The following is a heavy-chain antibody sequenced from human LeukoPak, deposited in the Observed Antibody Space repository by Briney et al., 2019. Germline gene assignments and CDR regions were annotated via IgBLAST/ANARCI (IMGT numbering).Heavy chain of an antibody. CDR1: GYTFTSYG. CDR2: ISAYNGNT. CDR3: ARGLYYYGSGSYLVQEDYYYYYMDV. J-gene: IGHJ6*03. V-gene: IGHV1-18*01. Sequence: GASVKVSCKASGYTFTSYGISWVRQAPGQGLEWTGWISAYNGNTNYAQKLQGRVTMTTDTSTSTAYMELRSLRSDDTAVYYCARGLYYYGSGSYLVQEDYYYYYMDVWGKGTTVTVSS. D-gene: IGHD3-10*01.